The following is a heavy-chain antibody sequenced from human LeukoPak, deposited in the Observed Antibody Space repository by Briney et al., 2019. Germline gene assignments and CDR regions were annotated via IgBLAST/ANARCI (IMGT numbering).Heavy chain of an antibody. Sequence: PGGSLRLSCAASGFTFSSYSMKWVRQAPGKGLEWVSYISSSSSTIYYADSVKGRFTISRDNAKNSLYLQMNSLRAEDTAVYYCARDLFRDYGDYYDWFDPWGQGTLVTVSS. V-gene: IGHV3-48*01. CDR3: ARDLFRDYGDYYDWFDP. J-gene: IGHJ5*02. CDR1: GFTFSSYS. D-gene: IGHD4-17*01. CDR2: ISSSSSTI.